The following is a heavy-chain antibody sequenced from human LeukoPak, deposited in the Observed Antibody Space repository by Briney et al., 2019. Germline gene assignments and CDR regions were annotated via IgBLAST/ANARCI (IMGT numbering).Heavy chain of an antibody. CDR2: ISSSSSYI. J-gene: IGHJ5*02. D-gene: IGHD2-15*01. V-gene: IGHV3-21*01. CDR3: ARALPNKDIVVVVAAKPNWFDP. CDR1: GFTFSSYS. Sequence: PGGSLRLSCAAPGFTFSSYSMNWVRQAPGKGLEWVSSISSSSSYIDYADSVKGRFTISRDNAKNSLYLQMNSLRAEDTAVYYCARALPNKDIVVVVAAKPNWFDPWGQGTLVTVSS.